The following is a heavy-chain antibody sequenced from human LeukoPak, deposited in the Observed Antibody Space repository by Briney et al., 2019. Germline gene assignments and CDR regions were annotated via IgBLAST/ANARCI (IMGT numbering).Heavy chain of an antibody. CDR1: GYSISSGYY. CDR2: IYHSGST. Sequence: PSETLSLTCTVSGYSISSGYYWGWIRQPPGKGLEWIGSIYHSGSTYYNPSLKSRVTISVDTSKNQFPLKLSSVTAADTAVYYCARVPDYGSGSSLPFDPWGQGTLVTVSS. V-gene: IGHV4-38-2*02. J-gene: IGHJ5*02. CDR3: ARVPDYGSGSSLPFDP. D-gene: IGHD3-10*01.